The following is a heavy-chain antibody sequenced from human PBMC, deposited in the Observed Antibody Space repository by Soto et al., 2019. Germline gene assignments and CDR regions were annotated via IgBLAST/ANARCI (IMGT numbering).Heavy chain of an antibody. CDR3: ARPYCSSTSCYGTYYYYGMDV. CDR1: GYTFTSYY. V-gene: IGHV1-46*01. J-gene: IGHJ6*02. CDR2: INPSGGST. Sequence: ASVKVSCKASGYTFTSYYMHWVRQAPGQGLEWMGIINPSGGSTSYAQKFQGRVTITRDTSASTAYMELSSLRSEDTAVYYCARPYCSSTSCYGTYYYYGMDVWGQGTTVTVS. D-gene: IGHD2-2*01.